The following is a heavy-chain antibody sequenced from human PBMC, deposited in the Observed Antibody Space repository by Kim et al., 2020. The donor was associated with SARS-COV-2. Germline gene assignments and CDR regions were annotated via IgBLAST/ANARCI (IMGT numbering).Heavy chain of an antibody. V-gene: IGHV4-59*08. CDR3: ASHLGIVGAPVDAFDI. CDR2: IYYSGST. D-gene: IGHD1-26*01. CDR1: GGSISSYY. Sequence: SETLSLTCTVSGGSISSYYWSWIRQPPGKGLEWIGYIYYSGSTNYNPSLKSRVTISVDTSKNQFSLKLSSVTAADTAVYYCASHLGIVGAPVDAFDIWGQGTMVTVSS. J-gene: IGHJ3*02.